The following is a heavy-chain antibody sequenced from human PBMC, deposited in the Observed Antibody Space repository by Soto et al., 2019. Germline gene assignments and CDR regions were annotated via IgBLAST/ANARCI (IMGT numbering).Heavy chain of an antibody. CDR3: AKDLGHPDY. Sequence: QVQLVESGGGVVQPGRSLRLSCAASGFTFSSCGMHWVRQAPGKGLEWVAVISYDGSNKYYADSVKGRFTISRDNSKNTLYLQMNSLRAEDTAVYYCAKDLGHPDYWGQGTLVTVSS. D-gene: IGHD7-27*01. CDR1: GFTFSSCG. J-gene: IGHJ4*02. CDR2: ISYDGSNK. V-gene: IGHV3-30*18.